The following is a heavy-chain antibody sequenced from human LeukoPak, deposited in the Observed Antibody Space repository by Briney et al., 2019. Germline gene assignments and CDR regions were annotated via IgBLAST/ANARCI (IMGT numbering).Heavy chain of an antibody. CDR2: IIPIFGTA. CDR3: ARVGPTTYDF. CDR1: GGTFSSYA. D-gene: IGHD1-26*01. V-gene: IGHV1-69*01. Sequence: SVTVSCKASGGTFSSYAISWVRQAPGQGLEWMGGIIPIFGTANYAQKFQGRVTITADESTSTVYMELSSLRSEDTAVYYCARVGPTTYDFWGQGTLVTVSS. J-gene: IGHJ4*02.